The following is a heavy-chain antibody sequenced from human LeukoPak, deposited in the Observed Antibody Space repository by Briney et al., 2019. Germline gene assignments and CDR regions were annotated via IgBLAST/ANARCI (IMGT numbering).Heavy chain of an antibody. CDR1: GVSVSNSNFY. J-gene: IGHJ4*02. V-gene: IGHV4-39*02. CDR2: MHYSGST. Sequence: SETLSLTCTVSGVSVSNSNFYWGWIRRPPGKGPEFIGSMHYSGSTYYNPSLKSRVAVFVDTSKNQFSLNLRFVTDADTAVYYCARGVYCSSASCYWDWGQGTLVTLSS. CDR3: ARGVYCSSASCYWD. D-gene: IGHD2-2*01.